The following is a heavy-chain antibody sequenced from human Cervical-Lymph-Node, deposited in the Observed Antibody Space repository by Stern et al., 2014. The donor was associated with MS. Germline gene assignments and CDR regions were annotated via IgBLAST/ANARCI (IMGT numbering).Heavy chain of an antibody. CDR3: ARDTSSPERSDW. D-gene: IGHD1-1*01. J-gene: IGHJ4*02. V-gene: IGHV3-53*01. CDR1: GFTVSRDY. Sequence: EEKLVASGGGVIQPGGSLRLSCTASGFTVSRDYMTWVRQAPGTGLEWVSLIPNVGCTFYTDSVKGRFTISRDDSKNTVYLHMTSLRAEDTAMYYCARDTSSPERSDWWGQGTLVTVSS. CDR2: IPNVGCT.